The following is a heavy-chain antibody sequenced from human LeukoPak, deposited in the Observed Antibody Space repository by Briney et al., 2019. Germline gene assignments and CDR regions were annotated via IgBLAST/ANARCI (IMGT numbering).Heavy chain of an antibody. V-gene: IGHV4-39*01. CDR1: GGSISSSSYS. CDR2: IYYSGSI. D-gene: IGHD5-12*01. Sequence: PSETLSLTCTVSGGSISSSSYSWGWIRQPPGKGLEWIGNIYYSGSINYNPSLKSRVAISVDTSKNQFSLNLNSVTAADSAVYYCARHGYRGSGYYYYCDSWGQGTLVTVSS. J-gene: IGHJ4*02. CDR3: ARHGYRGSGYYYYCDS.